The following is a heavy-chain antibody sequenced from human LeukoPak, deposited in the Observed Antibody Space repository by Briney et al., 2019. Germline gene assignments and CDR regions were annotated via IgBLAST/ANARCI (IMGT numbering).Heavy chain of an antibody. Sequence: ASVKVSCKASGYTFSSYYIHWVRQAPGQGLEWMGWINAGNGNTKYSQKFQGRVTITRDTSASTAYMELSSLRSEDTAVYYCARDGASTNGKEQRELRYFDWLPHGDYFDYWGQGTLVTVSS. J-gene: IGHJ4*02. CDR1: GYTFSSYY. V-gene: IGHV1-3*01. CDR2: INAGNGNT. CDR3: ARDGASTNGKEQRELRYFDWLPHGDYFDY. D-gene: IGHD3-9*01.